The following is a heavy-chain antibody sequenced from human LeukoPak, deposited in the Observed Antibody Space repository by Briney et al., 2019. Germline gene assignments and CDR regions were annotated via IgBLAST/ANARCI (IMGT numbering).Heavy chain of an antibody. CDR2: ISAYNGNT. CDR1: GYTFTSYG. Sequence: GASVKVSCKASGYTFTSYGISWVRQAPGQGLEWMGWISAYNGNTNYAQKLQGRVTMTRDTSISTAYMELSRLRSDDTAVNYCARETPYSGYDPGDFDYWGQGTLVTVSS. V-gene: IGHV1-18*01. CDR3: ARETPYSGYDPGDFDY. D-gene: IGHD5-12*01. J-gene: IGHJ4*02.